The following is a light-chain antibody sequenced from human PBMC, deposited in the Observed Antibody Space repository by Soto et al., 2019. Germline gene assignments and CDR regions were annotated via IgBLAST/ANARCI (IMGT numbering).Light chain of an antibody. CDR1: SGSVSSRYY. Sequence: QTVVTQEASLSVSPGGTVTLTCGLTSGSVSSRYYLSWYRQDPGQTPRTLIYSADIRSSGVPARFSGSILGSTAALTITGAQADDVSVYYCVPYMKGYIRVFGGGTKVTVL. CDR3: VPYMKGYIRV. CDR2: SAD. J-gene: IGLJ2*01. V-gene: IGLV8-61*01.